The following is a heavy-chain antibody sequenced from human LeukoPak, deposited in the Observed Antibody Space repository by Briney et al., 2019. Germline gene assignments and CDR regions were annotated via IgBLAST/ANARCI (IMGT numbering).Heavy chain of an antibody. D-gene: IGHD3-22*01. CDR3: ARDLAGSGYYLGPDY. V-gene: IGHV3-48*01. J-gene: IGHJ4*02. Sequence: GGSLRLSCAASGFTFSSYSMNWVRQAPGKGLEWVSYISSSSSTIYYADSVKGRFTISRDNAKNSLYLQMYSLRAEDTAVYYCARDLAGSGYYLGPDYWGQGTLVTVSS. CDR2: ISSSSSTI. CDR1: GFTFSSYS.